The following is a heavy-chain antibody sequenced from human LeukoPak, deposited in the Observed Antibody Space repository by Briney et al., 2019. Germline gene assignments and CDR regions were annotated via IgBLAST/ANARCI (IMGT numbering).Heavy chain of an antibody. V-gene: IGHV3-21*01. CDR1: GFTFSSYS. CDR3: ARDYYDSSGYLGSNSSIPFLFDY. D-gene: IGHD3-22*01. J-gene: IGHJ4*02. CDR2: ISSSISYI. Sequence: GGSLRLSCAASGFTFSSYSMNWVRQAPGKGLEWVSSISSSISYIYYADSVKGRFTISRDNAKNSLYLQMNSLRAEDTAVYYCARDYYDSSGYLGSNSSIPFLFDYWGQGTLVTVSS.